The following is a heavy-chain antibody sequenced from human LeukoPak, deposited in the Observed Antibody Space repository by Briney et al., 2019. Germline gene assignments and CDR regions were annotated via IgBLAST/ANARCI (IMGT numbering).Heavy chain of an antibody. J-gene: IGHJ4*02. D-gene: IGHD3-9*01. CDR2: ISGSGGST. CDR3: AKDKGYFDWLSYFDY. Sequence: GGSLRLSCAASGFTFSSYAMSWVRQAPGKGLEWVSAISGSGGSTYYADSVKGRFTISRDNSKNTLYLQMNSLRAEDTAVYYCAKDKGYFDWLSYFDYGGQGTLVTVSS. CDR1: GFTFSSYA. V-gene: IGHV3-23*01.